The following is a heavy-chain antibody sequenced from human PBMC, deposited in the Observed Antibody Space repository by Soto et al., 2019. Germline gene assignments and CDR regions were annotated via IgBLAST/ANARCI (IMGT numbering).Heavy chain of an antibody. CDR3: ARGSFSSSSSWFDP. CDR1: GGSISSGGYY. CDR2: IYYSGRT. J-gene: IGHJ5*02. D-gene: IGHD6-6*01. V-gene: IGHV4-31*03. Sequence: QVQLQESGPGLVKPSQTLSLTCTVSGGSISSGGYYWSWIRQHPGKGLEWIGYIYYSGRTYYNPSLHSRVSIEVDTTENQFSLKLTSVTAADTSVYYCARGSFSSSSSWFDPWGRGTLVTVSS.